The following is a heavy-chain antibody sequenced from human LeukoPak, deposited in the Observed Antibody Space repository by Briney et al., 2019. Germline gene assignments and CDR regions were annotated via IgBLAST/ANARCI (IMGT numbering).Heavy chain of an antibody. CDR3: ARDHVLDY. CDR1: GFTFSSYA. J-gene: IGHJ4*02. CDR2: ISYDGSNK. Sequence: GGSLRPSCAASGFTFSSYAMHWVRQAPGKGLEWVAVISYDGSNKYYADSVKGRFTISRDNSKNTLYLQMNSLRAEDTAVYYCARDHVLDYWGQGTLVTVSS. V-gene: IGHV3-30-3*01.